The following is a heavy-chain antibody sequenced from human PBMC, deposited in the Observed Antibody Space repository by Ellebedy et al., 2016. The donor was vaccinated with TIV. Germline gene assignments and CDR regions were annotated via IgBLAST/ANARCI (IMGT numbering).Heavy chain of an antibody. J-gene: IGHJ4*02. D-gene: IGHD3-22*01. CDR1: GVSGSFSGVY. CDR3: ARRRKYYYDSSTYRQDEIDY. Sequence: GSLRLSXGAEGVSGSFSGVYWGWIRQPPGKGLEWIGSIYHSGTTYYNPSLKSRLAISVDTSKNQFSLRLSSVTAADTAVYYCARRRKYYYDSSTYRQDEIDYWGQGTLVTVSS. CDR2: IYHSGTT. V-gene: IGHV4-39*01.